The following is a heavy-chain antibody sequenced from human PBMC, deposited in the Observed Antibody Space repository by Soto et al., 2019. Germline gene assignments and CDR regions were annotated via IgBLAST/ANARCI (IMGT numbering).Heavy chain of an antibody. CDR3: ATPAEALVTAMLKGLAH. CDR2: ILPIFGTP. V-gene: IGHV1-69*01. CDR1: GGTFSNSA. J-gene: IGHJ4*02. Sequence: QVQLVQSGTEVKKPGSSVKVSCKASGGTFSNSAIIWVRQAPGQGLEWMGGILPIFGTPNYAQKFQGRLTISADEFSSTAYMELNILRSEDTAVYYCATPAEALVTAMLKGLAHWGQGSLVTVSS. D-gene: IGHD5-18*01.